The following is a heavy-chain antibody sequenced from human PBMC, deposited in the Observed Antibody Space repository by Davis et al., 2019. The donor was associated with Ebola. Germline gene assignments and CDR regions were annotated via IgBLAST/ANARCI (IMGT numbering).Heavy chain of an antibody. Sequence: GESLKISCTDSVITFSSYAMSWVRQAPGKGLEWVSAISGSGGSTYYADSVKGRLTISRDNSKNSLYLQMHSLRDEDSAVYYCAKSGLSFGVVKYHYGMDVWGKGTTVTVSS. V-gene: IGHV3-23*01. CDR2: ISGSGGST. D-gene: IGHD3-3*01. CDR1: VITFSSYA. CDR3: AKSGLSFGVVKYHYGMDV. J-gene: IGHJ6*04.